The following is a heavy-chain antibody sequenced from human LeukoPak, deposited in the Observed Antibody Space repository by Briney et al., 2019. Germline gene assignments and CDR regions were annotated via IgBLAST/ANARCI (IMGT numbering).Heavy chain of an antibody. D-gene: IGHD2-2*01. Sequence: PGGSLRLSCAASGFTFSTYAMSWVRQAPGKGLEWVSAISADGNIYYADSVKGRFTISRDNSKNTLHLQMNSLRAEDTAVYYCAKEAQGCSITSCYFDSWGQGTLVTVSS. J-gene: IGHJ4*02. V-gene: IGHV3-23*01. CDR2: ISADGNI. CDR1: GFTFSTYA. CDR3: AKEAQGCSITSCYFDS.